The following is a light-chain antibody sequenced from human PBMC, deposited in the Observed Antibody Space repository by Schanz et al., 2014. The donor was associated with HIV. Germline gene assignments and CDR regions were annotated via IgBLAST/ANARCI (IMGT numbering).Light chain of an antibody. CDR3: QWYGYSPEWT. Sequence: EIVLTQSPGTLSLSPGERATLSCRASQSVSSSYLAWYQQTPGQAPRLLIHTTSTRAAGIPDRFSGSGSGTDFTLTISRLEPEDFAVYYCQWYGYSPEWTFGQGTKVEIK. J-gene: IGKJ1*01. CDR2: TTS. V-gene: IGKV3-20*01. CDR1: QSVSSSY.